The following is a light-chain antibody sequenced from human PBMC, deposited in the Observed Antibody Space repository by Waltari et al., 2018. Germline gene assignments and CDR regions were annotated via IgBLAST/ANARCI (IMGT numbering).Light chain of an antibody. CDR2: DAS. CDR3: QQRSNWPL. CDR1: QSVSSY. Sequence: EIVLTQSPATLSLSPVERATLSCRASQSVSSYLAWYQQKPGQAPRLLIYDASNRATGIPARFSGSGSGTDFTLTISSLEPEDFAVYYCQQRSNWPLFGGGTKVEIK. J-gene: IGKJ4*01. V-gene: IGKV3-11*01.